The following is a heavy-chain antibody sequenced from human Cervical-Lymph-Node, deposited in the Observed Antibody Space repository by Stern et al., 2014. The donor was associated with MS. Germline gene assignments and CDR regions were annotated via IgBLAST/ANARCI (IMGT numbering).Heavy chain of an antibody. Sequence: VQLVESGAEVTKPGSSVKVSCKASGGTFSKFPSSWVRQATGQGREWMGGIFPVFGTPTYAQEFRGRVTITADVSTSTVYMELSSLRSDDTAVYYCALSSETSDRWYSLGYDLWGQGTLVTVSS. D-gene: IGHD6-13*01. V-gene: IGHV1-69*01. J-gene: IGHJ5*02. CDR1: GGTFSKFP. CDR3: ALSSETSDRWYSLGYDL. CDR2: IFPVFGTP.